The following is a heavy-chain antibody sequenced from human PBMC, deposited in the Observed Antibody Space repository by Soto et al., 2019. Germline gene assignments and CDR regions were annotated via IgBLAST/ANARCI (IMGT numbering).Heavy chain of an antibody. CDR2: IIPIFGTA. J-gene: IGHJ5*02. D-gene: IGHD5-12*01. CDR1: GGTFSSYA. V-gene: IGHV1-69*12. Sequence: QVQLVQSGAEVKKPGSSVKVSCKASGGTFSSYAISWVRQAPGQGLEWMGGIIPIFGTANYAQKFQGRVTSTADDSTSTAYMELSSLRCEDTAVYYCARDVRIVAPPAHWFDPWGQGTLVTVS. CDR3: ARDVRIVAPPAHWFDP.